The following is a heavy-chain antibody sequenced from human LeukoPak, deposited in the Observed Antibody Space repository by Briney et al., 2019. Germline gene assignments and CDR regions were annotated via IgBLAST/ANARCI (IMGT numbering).Heavy chain of an antibody. CDR3: ARWEESDAFDI. D-gene: IGHD1-26*01. V-gene: IGHV4-59*08. Sequence: PSETLSLTCSVSGDSISSYYWSWIRQPPGKGLEWIGYIYYSGSTNYNPSLKSRVIISVDTSKNQFSLKLSSVTAADTALYYCARWEESDAFDIWGQGTMVTVSS. CDR2: IYYSGST. J-gene: IGHJ3*02. CDR1: GDSISSYY.